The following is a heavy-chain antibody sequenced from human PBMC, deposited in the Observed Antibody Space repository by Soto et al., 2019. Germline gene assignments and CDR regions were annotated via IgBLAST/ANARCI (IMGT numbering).Heavy chain of an antibody. Sequence: GESLKISCKGSGYNFTNSWIGWVRQMPGKGLECLGIIYPDDSDTRYSPSLQGQVTISADKSISTAYLQWSSLKASDTAMYYCARQVPYSLGPQPDYWGQGTLVTVSS. CDR2: IYPDDSDT. J-gene: IGHJ4*02. D-gene: IGHD5-18*01. CDR3: ARQVPYSLGPQPDY. CDR1: GYNFTNSW. V-gene: IGHV5-51*01.